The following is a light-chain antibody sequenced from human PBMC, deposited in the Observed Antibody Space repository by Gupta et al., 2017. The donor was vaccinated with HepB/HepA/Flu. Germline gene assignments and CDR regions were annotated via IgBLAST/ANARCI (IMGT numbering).Light chain of an antibody. J-gene: IGLJ1*01. CDR1: SSNIGAGYD. V-gene: IGLV1-40*01. CDR2: GDN. Sequence: QSVLTQPPSVSGAPGQRVTISCTGSSSNIGAGYDVHWYRQVPGTGPKVLVYGDNRRPWGVPDRFSGSRSGTSASLAITGLQAEDEAYYYCQSYDSSLYVCGTGTKV. CDR3: QSYDSSLYV.